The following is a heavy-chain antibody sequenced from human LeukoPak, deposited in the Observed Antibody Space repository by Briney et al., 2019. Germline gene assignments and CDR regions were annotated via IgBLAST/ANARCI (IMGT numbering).Heavy chain of an antibody. CDR1: GFTFSRFS. J-gene: IGHJ4*02. CDR2: ISSSSSTI. CDR3: ARDAIGSYFSLDY. Sequence: PGGSLRLSCAASGFTFSRFSMNWVRQAPGKGLEWVSNISSSSSTIYYADSVKGRFTISRDNAKNSLYLQMNSLRDEDTAVYYCARDAIGSYFSLDYWGQGTLVTVSS. D-gene: IGHD1-26*01. V-gene: IGHV3-48*02.